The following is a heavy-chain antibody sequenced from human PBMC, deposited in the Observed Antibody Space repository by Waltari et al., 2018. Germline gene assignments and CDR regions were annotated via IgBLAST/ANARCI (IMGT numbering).Heavy chain of an antibody. J-gene: IGHJ3*01. V-gene: IGHV3-30*02. D-gene: IGHD4-17*01. CDR2: ISFDGKKI. CDR1: GFIFGSHG. CDR3: AKDGDYSLTEYDAFDV. Sequence: VQLLESGGGVVEPGGSRRPSCEASGFIFGSHGMHWARQIPGKGLEWVGFISFDGKKIFDADSVRGRFSISRDNSDNMVFLQMNSLRPEDSGVYYCAKDGDYSLTEYDAFDVWGQGTVVTVSP.